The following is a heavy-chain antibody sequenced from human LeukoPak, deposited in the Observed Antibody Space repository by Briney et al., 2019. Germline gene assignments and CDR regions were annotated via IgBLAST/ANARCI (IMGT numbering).Heavy chain of an antibody. CDR1: GGSNSSYY. CDR2: IYYSGSS. V-gene: IGHV4-59*01. Sequence: SETLSLTCTVSGGSNSSYYWSWLRQPPGKGLEGIGYIYYSGSSNYDPSIKSRVTISVATSKNQSPLKLTSVTAADTAVYYCARVSGYCSGGSCLYYYYYMDVWGKGTTVTISS. D-gene: IGHD2-15*01. J-gene: IGHJ6*03. CDR3: ARVSGYCSGGSCLYYYYYMDV.